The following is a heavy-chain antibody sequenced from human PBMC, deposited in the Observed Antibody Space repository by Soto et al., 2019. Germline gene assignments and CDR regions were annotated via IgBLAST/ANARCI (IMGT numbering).Heavy chain of an antibody. CDR2: IYYSGST. CDR1: GGSITNYY. Sequence: SETLSLTCTVSGGSITNYYWSWIRQPPGKGLEWIGYIYYSGSTNYNPSLKSRVTISVDTSKNQFSLKLTSVTAADTAVYYCGRQAYYYYALDVWGQGTTVTVSS. CDR3: GRQAYYYYALDV. J-gene: IGHJ6*02. V-gene: IGHV4-59*08.